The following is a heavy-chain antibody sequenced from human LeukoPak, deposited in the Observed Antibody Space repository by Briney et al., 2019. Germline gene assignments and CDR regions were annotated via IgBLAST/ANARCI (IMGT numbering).Heavy chain of an antibody. CDR3: AGTLYYYDSSGYYS. J-gene: IGHJ4*02. V-gene: IGHV3-48*04. Sequence: GGSLRLSCAASGFTFSSYGMHWVRQAPGKGLEWVSYISSSGSTIYYADSVKGRFTISRDNAKNSLYLQMNSLRAEDTAVYYCAGTLYYYDSSGYYSWGQGTLVTVSS. CDR2: ISSSGSTI. D-gene: IGHD3-22*01. CDR1: GFTFSSYG.